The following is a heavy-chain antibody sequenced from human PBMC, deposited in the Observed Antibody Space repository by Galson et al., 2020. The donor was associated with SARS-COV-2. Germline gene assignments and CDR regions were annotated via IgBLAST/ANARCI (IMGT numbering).Heavy chain of an antibody. D-gene: IGHD3-10*01. V-gene: IGHV4-59*08. Sequence: SETLSLTCTVSGGSISSYYWSWIRQPPGKGLEWIGYIYYSGSTNYNPSLKSRVTKSVDTSKNQFSLKLSSVTAADTAVYYCARLRGSPYYFDYWGQGTLVTVSS. CDR1: GGSISSYY. J-gene: IGHJ4*02. CDR2: IYYSGST. CDR3: ARLRGSPYYFDY.